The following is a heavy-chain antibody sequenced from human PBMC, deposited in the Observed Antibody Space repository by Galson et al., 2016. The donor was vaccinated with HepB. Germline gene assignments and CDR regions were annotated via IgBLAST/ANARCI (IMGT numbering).Heavy chain of an antibody. CDR2: IWYDGINK. V-gene: IGHV3-33*01. J-gene: IGHJ4*02. Sequence: LRLSCAASRFAFSTYGMHWVRQAPGKGLEWVAVIWYDGINKDYSDSVKGRFTISRDNSKNTLYLQMNSPRAEDTAVYYCARDRDRGFDYWGQGTPVTVSS. D-gene: IGHD2-21*02. CDR1: RFAFSTYG. CDR3: ARDRDRGFDY.